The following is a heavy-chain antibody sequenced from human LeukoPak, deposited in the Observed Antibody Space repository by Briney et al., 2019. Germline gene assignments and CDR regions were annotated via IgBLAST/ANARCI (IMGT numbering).Heavy chain of an antibody. CDR2: INHSGST. CDR1: GGSFSGYY. J-gene: IGHJ6*03. Sequence: KPSETLSLTCAVYGGSFSGYYWSWIRQPPGKGLEWIGEINHSGSTNYNPSLKSRVTISVDTSKNQFSLKLSSVTAADTAVYYCARGIWGSYRSYYYYYYMDVWGKGTTVTVSS. V-gene: IGHV4-34*01. D-gene: IGHD3-16*02. CDR3: ARGIWGSYRSYYYYYYMDV.